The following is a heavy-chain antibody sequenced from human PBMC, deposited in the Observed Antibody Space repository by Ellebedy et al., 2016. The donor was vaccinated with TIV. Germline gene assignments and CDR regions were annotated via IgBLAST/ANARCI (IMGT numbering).Heavy chain of an antibody. V-gene: IGHV3-21*01. J-gene: IGHJ6*02. CDR1: GFTFSAYA. CDR3: VRDLGGNIYYYGMDV. D-gene: IGHD2/OR15-2a*01. CDR2: ISAGHTYT. Sequence: PGGSLRLSCAASGFTFSAYAMNWVRQAPGKGLEWVSSISAGHTYTRYADSVKGRFTISRDNAKNSMYLQMNSLTAGETAVYYCVRDLGGNIYYYGMDVWGPGTTVSVSS.